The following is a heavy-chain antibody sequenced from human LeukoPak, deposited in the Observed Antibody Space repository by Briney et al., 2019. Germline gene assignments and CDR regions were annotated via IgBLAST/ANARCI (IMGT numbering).Heavy chain of an antibody. D-gene: IGHD3-3*01. CDR1: GFTFSSYA. CDR3: ARVPNYDFWSGYYGMDV. J-gene: IGHJ6*02. V-gene: IGHV3-30-3*01. Sequence: GGSLRLSCAASGFTFSSYAMHWVRQAPGKGLEWVAVISYDGSNKYYADSVKGRFTISRDNSKNTLYLQMNSLRAEDTAVYYCARVPNYDFWSGYYGMDVWGQGTTVTVSS. CDR2: ISYDGSNK.